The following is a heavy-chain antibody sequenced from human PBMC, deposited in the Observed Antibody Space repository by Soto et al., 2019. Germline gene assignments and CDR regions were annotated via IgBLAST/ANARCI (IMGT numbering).Heavy chain of an antibody. D-gene: IGHD1-26*01. CDR1: GFTFTNYF. J-gene: IGHJ6*02. CDR3: ARGDGRGSTGFYYYYGMDV. V-gene: IGHV1-46*01. CDR2: ISPYDGNK. Sequence: QVQLVQSGAEVKKPGASVKVSCKASGFTFTNYFFHWVRQAPRQGLEWMGIISPYDGNKNYQQSLQGRITMTSDTSTSTVYMEPRSLRSEDTAVYFCARGDGRGSTGFYYYYGMDVWGHGTMITVSS.